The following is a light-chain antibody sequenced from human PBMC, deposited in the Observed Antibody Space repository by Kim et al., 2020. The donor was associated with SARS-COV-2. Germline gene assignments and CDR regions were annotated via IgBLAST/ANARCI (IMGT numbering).Light chain of an antibody. CDR2: YDR. CDR1: NIGGHG. Sequence: APGQTARITCGGNNIGGHGVHWYQQKPGRAPVLVMYYDRDRPSGIPERFSGSKSASTATLTISRVEAGDEADYYCQVWDTDTDHYVFGTGTKVTVL. V-gene: IGLV3-21*01. J-gene: IGLJ1*01. CDR3: QVWDTDTDHYV.